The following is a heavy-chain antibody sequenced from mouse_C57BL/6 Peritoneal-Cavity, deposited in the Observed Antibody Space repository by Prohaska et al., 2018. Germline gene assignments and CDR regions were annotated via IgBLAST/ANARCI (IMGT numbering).Heavy chain of an antibody. CDR3: ARRDVYYWYYDV. D-gene: IGHD2-3*01. CDR2: INPDSSTI. CDR1: GIDFSRYW. Sequence: EVKLLQSGGGLVQPGGSLKLSCAASGIDFSRYWMSWVRRAPGKGLEWIGEINPDSSTINYVPSLNDKFIISRDNAKNTLYLQMSNVRSDVTALYYRARRDVYYWYYDVWRTVTTVAVSS. V-gene: IGHV4-1*01. J-gene: IGHJ1*03.